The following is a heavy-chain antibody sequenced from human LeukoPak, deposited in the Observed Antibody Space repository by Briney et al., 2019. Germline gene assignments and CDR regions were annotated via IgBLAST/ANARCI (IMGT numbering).Heavy chain of an antibody. V-gene: IGHV4-59*12. D-gene: IGHD5/OR15-5a*01. CDR3: AGISGVYGFGTFDI. CDR1: GGSISSYY. Sequence: SETLSLTCTVSGGSISSYYWSWIRQPPGKGLEWIGYIYYSGSTNYNPSLKSRVTISVDTSKNQFSLKLSSVTPEDTAVYYCAGISGVYGFGTFDIWGQGTMVTVSP. CDR2: IYYSGST. J-gene: IGHJ3*02.